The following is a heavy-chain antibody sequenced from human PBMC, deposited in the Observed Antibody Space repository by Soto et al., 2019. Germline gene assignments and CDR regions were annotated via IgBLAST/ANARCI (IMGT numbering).Heavy chain of an antibody. CDR2: IYWDDDR. V-gene: IGHV2-5*02. CDR3: AHIMITYGGVIGLDAFDN. Sequence: SGPTLVNPTQTLTLTCTFSGFSLNTRGVGVGWIRQPPGKALEWLAVIYWDDDRRYSPSLNSRLTITRDTSRNQVVLTMTNMDPVDTATYYSAHIMITYGGVIGLDAFDNWGQGTVVTVSS. J-gene: IGHJ3*02. CDR1: GFSLNTRGVG. D-gene: IGHD3-16*02.